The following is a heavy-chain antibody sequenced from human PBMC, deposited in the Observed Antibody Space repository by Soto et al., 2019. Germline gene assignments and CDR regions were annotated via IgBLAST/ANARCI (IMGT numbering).Heavy chain of an antibody. CDR3: ARGGYVDTAMVTVY. J-gene: IGHJ4*02. D-gene: IGHD5-18*01. Sequence: GGSLRLSCAASGFTFSSYAMHWVRQAPGKGLEWVAVISYDGSNKYYADSVKGRFTISRDNSKNTLYLQMNSLRAEDTAVYYCARGGYVDTAMVTVYWGQGTLVTVSS. CDR1: GFTFSSYA. V-gene: IGHV3-30-3*01. CDR2: ISYDGSNK.